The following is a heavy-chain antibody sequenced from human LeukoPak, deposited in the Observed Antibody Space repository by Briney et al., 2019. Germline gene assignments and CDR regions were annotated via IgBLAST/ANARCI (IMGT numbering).Heavy chain of an antibody. V-gene: IGHV4-59*01. J-gene: IGHJ1*01. CDR1: GASISDYY. CDR3: ARGGWYKGYFQH. CDR2: IYYSGST. D-gene: IGHD1-1*01. Sequence: SETLSLTCNVSGASISDYYWSWIRQPPGKGLEWIGYIYYSGSTNYNPSLKSRVTISVDTSKNQFSLKLSSVTAADTAVYYCARGGWYKGYFQHWGQGTLVTVSS.